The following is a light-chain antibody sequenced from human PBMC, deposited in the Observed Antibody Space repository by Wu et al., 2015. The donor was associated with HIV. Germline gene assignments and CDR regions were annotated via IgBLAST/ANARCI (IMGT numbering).Light chain of an antibody. CDR3: QKYNTAPWT. Sequence: DIQMTQSPSSLSAPVGDRVTITCRASQGISNFLAWYQQKPGEPPKVLIYAASTLQSGVPSRLSGSGSGTDFTLTISSLQPEDVATYYCQKYNTAPWTFGQGTKVEMK. CDR1: QGISNF. CDR2: AAS. V-gene: IGKV1-27*01. J-gene: IGKJ1*01.